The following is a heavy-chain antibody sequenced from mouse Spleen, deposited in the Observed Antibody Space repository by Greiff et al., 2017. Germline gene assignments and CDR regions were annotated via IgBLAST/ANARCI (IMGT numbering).Heavy chain of an antibody. CDR1: GFSLTSYG. V-gene: IGHV2-6*01. CDR3: ARATGKGAMDY. J-gene: IGHJ4*01. CDR2: IWGVGST. Sequence: QVQLKQSGPGLVAPSQSLSITCTVSGFSLTSYGVDWVRQSPGKGLEWLGVIWGVGSTNYNSALKSRLSISKDNSKSQVFLKMNSLQTDDTAMYYCARATGKGAMDYWGQGTSVTVSS. D-gene: IGHD4-1*02.